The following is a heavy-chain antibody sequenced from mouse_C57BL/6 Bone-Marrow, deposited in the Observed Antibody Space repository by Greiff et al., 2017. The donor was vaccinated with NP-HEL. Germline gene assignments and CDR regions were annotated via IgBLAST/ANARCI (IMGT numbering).Heavy chain of an antibody. V-gene: IGHV1-53*01. CDR2: IKPSKGGT. Sequence: QVQLKQPGTELVKPGASVKLSCKASGYTFTSYWMHWVKQRPGQGLEWIGNIKPSKGGTNYNEKFKSKATLTVDKSSSTAYMQLSSLTSEDSAVYYCARSGNYVAWFAYWGQGTLVTVSA. CDR1: GYTFTSYW. J-gene: IGHJ3*01. CDR3: ARSGNYVAWFAY. D-gene: IGHD2-1*01.